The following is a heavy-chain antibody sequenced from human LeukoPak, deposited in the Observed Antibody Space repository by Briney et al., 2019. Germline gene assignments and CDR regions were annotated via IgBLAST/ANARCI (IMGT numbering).Heavy chain of an antibody. CDR1: GYTFIAYY. J-gene: IGHJ5*02. D-gene: IGHD2-15*01. CDR3: ARRYCSGGSCFGVPHNWFDP. V-gene: IGHV1-2*02. CDR2: VSPDSGGT. Sequence: ASVMVSCKTSGYTFIAYYIHWVRQAPGQGLEWMGWVSPDSGGTISAQKFQGRVTMTRHTSVSTAYMELSRLRSDDTAVYYCARRYCSGGSCFGVPHNWFDPWGQGTLVTVSS.